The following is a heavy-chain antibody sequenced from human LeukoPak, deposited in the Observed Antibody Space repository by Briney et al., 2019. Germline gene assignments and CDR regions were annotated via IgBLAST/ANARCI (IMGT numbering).Heavy chain of an antibody. Sequence: SETLSLTCTVSGGSISSGGYYWSWIRQHPGKGLEWIGYIYYSGSTYYNPSLKSRVTISVDTSKNQFSLKLSSVTAADTAVYYCAREGKAGTYYYGMDVWGQGTTVTVSS. V-gene: IGHV4-31*03. D-gene: IGHD6-13*01. CDR2: IYYSGST. J-gene: IGHJ6*02. CDR1: GGSISSGGYY. CDR3: AREGKAGTYYYGMDV.